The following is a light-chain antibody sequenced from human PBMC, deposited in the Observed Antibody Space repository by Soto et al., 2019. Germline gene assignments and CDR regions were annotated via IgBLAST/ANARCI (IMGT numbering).Light chain of an antibody. V-gene: IGLV1-44*01. CDR1: SSNIGSND. Sequence: QSVLTQPPSASGTPGQRVNISCSGSSSNIGSNDVIWYQHLPETAPRLLIYTNFQRPSGVPDRFSGSKSGTSASLAISGLQSEDEAEYYCATWDDSLNAVVFGGGTKLTVL. CDR2: TNF. J-gene: IGLJ2*01. CDR3: ATWDDSLNAVV.